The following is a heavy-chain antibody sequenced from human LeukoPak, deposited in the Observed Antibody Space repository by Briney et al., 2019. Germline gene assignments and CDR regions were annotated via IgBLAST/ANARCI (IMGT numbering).Heavy chain of an antibody. Sequence: SETLSLTCTVSGGSISSSSYYWGWIRQPPGKGLEWIGSIYYSGSTYYNPSLKRRVTISVDTSKNQFSLKLSSVTAADTAVYYCASGSSGSYYNYYYYYMDVWGKGTTVTVSS. CDR3: ASGSSGSYYNYYYYYMDV. CDR2: IYYSGST. J-gene: IGHJ6*03. CDR1: GGSISSSSYY. D-gene: IGHD3-10*01. V-gene: IGHV4-39*07.